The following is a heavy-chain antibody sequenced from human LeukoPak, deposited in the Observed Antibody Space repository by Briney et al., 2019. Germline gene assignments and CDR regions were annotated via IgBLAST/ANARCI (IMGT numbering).Heavy chain of an antibody. CDR3: ARVNYGDYLPSFDY. J-gene: IGHJ4*02. V-gene: IGHV3-48*01. CDR1: GFTFKFYS. D-gene: IGHD4-17*01. CDR2: ISTNTTTI. Sequence: GGSLRLSCAASGFTFKFYSMNWVRQAPGKGLEWVSYISTNTTTIYYADSVKGRFTISRDNAKNSLYLQMNSLRAEDTAMYYCARVNYGDYLPSFDYWGQGTLVTVSS.